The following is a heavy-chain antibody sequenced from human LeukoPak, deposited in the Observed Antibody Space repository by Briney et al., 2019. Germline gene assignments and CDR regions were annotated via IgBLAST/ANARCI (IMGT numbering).Heavy chain of an antibody. CDR2: IYRGGSA. J-gene: IGHJ6*02. CDR1: GFTVSSNF. D-gene: IGHD3-9*01. Sequence: GGSLRLSCAASGFTVSSNFMSWVRQAPGKGMEWVAVIYRGGSAYYADSVKGRFTISRDISKNTVYLQMDSLRAEDTAVYYCAKDYSLGRYFDWLSNYYYGMDVWGQGTTVTVSS. CDR3: AKDYSLGRYFDWLSNYYYGMDV. V-gene: IGHV3-53*01.